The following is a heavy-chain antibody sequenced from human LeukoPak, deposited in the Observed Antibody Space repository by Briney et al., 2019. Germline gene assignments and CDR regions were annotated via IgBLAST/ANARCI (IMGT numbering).Heavy chain of an antibody. V-gene: IGHV4-34*01. J-gene: IGHJ6*02. Sequence: SETLSLTSAVYAGSFSDYFWGCIRQPPGKGREWIGEINHSGRTYYNPSLTRRGTISVDTSKNQFSLNLSSVTAAETAEYYCARDVVVVPAAIHYGMDVWGQGTPVTVSS. CDR1: AGSFSDYF. D-gene: IGHD2-2*01. CDR2: INHSGRT. CDR3: ARDVVVVPAAIHYGMDV.